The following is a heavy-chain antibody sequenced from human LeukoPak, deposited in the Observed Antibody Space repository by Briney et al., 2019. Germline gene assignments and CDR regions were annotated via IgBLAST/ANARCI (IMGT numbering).Heavy chain of an antibody. D-gene: IGHD2-2*01. CDR3: ARGTSRLDY. V-gene: IGHV3-9*01. CDR1: GFTFDDYA. Sequence: PGRSLRLSCAASGFTFDDYAMHWVRQAPGKGLEWVSGISWNSGSIGYADSVKGRFTISRDNAKNSLYLQMNSLRAEDTAVYYCARGTSRLDYWGQGTLVTVSS. J-gene: IGHJ4*02. CDR2: ISWNSGSI.